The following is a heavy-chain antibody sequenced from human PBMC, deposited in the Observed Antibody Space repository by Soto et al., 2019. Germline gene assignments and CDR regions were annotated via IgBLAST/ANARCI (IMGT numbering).Heavy chain of an antibody. CDR3: VRVLSEDWFDP. CDR2: IYYSGST. V-gene: IGHV4-38-2*01. Sequence: PSEPLSLPGVVSGYSISSGYFWGWIRQPLGKALEFIGNIYYSGSTYYNPSLKSRASLSVDTSNNQFSLKLSSVTVADTAVYYCVRVLSEDWFDPWGQGTLVTVSS. J-gene: IGHJ5*02. CDR1: GYSISSGYF.